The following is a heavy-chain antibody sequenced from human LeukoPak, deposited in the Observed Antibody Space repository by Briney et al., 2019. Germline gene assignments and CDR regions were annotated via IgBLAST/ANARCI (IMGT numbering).Heavy chain of an antibody. CDR1: GFTFSTYW. D-gene: IGHD6-13*01. CDR2: IYSGGST. V-gene: IGHV3-53*01. CDR3: ARDLAAAGHFDY. J-gene: IGHJ4*02. Sequence: GGSLRLSCAASGFTFSTYWMSWVRQAPGKGLEWVSIIYSGGSTYYADSVKGRFTISRDNSKNTLYLQMTSLRAEDTAVYYCARDLAAAGHFDYWGQGTLVTVSS.